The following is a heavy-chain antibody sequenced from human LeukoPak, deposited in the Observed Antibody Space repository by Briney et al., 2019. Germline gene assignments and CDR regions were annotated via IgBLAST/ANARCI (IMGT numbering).Heavy chain of an antibody. CDR3: AKEGYSSSSSFDY. CDR1: GFTFSSYD. V-gene: IGHV3-30*18. CDR2: ISYDGSNK. Sequence: GGSLRLSCAASGFTFSSYDMHWVRQAPGKGLEWVAVISYDGSNKYYADSVKGRFTISRDNSKNTLYLQINSLRAEDTAMYYCAKEGYSSSSSFDYWGQGTLVTVSS. J-gene: IGHJ4*02. D-gene: IGHD6-6*01.